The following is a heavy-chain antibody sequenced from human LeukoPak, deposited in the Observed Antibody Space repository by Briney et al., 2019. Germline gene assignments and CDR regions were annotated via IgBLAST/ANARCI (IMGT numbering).Heavy chain of an antibody. V-gene: IGHV4-34*01. CDR1: GGSFSGYY. CDR3: ARGPSGGMDV. CDR2: INHSGST. Sequence: SETLSLTCAVYGGSFSGYYWSWIRQPSGKGLEWIGEINHSGSTNYNPSLKSRVTISVDTSKNQFSLKLSSVTAADTAVYYCARGPSGGMDVWGQGTTVTVSS. J-gene: IGHJ6*02.